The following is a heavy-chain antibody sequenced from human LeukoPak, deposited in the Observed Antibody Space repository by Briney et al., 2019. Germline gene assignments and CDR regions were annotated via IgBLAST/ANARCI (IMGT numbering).Heavy chain of an antibody. J-gene: IGHJ4*02. CDR2: IYTSGST. CDR1: GGSISSGSYY. V-gene: IGHV4-61*02. CDR3: ARVVSRNEWLRLMDY. Sequence: SETLSLTCTVSGGSISSGSYYWSWIRQPAGKGLEWIGRIYTSGSTNYNPSHKSRVTISVDTSKNQFSLKLSSVTAADTAVYYCARVVSRNEWLRLMDYWGQGTLVTVSS. D-gene: IGHD5-12*01.